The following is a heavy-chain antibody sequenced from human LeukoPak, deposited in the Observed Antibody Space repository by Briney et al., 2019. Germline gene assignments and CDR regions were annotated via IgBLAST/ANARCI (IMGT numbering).Heavy chain of an antibody. V-gene: IGHV3-23*01. Sequence: PGGSLRLSCAASGFTFSSYAMSWVRQAPGKGLEWVSAISGSGGSTYYADSVKGRFTISRDNSKNTLYLQMNSLRAEDTAVYYCAKIAPRSYSGYDCPRFDYWGQGALVTVSS. CDR2: ISGSGGST. J-gene: IGHJ4*02. CDR3: AKIAPRSYSGYDCPRFDY. CDR1: GFTFSSYA. D-gene: IGHD5-12*01.